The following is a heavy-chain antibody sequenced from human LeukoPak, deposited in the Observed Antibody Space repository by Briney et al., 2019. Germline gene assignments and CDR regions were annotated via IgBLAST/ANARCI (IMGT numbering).Heavy chain of an antibody. Sequence: GGSLTLSCAASGYTFSDFSVNWVRQAPGKGLEWVSSISVRSNYRYYADSVRGRFTISRDDARDSLSLQMNSLRAEDTAVYFCVRLRRNNDRSGYYYYYDYWGQGTLVTVSS. J-gene: IGHJ4*02. CDR1: GYTFSDFS. CDR3: VRLRRNNDRSGYYYYYDY. CDR2: ISVRSNYR. V-gene: IGHV3-21*01. D-gene: IGHD3-22*01.